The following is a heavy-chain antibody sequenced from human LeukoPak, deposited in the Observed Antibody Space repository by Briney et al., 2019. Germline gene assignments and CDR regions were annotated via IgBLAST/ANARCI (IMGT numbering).Heavy chain of an antibody. V-gene: IGHV3-30*02. CDR2: IQYDTNNK. Sequence: GGSLRLSCAASGFHFNNYGMHWVRQAPGKGLEWVAFIQYDTNNKYYAASVKGRFSISKDNSKNTLYLQLNRLRADDRVVYFCVKDSELGALYYYYMDVWGKGTTVTV. J-gene: IGHJ6*03. CDR1: GFHFNNYG. CDR3: VKDSELGALYYYYMDV. D-gene: IGHD7-27*01.